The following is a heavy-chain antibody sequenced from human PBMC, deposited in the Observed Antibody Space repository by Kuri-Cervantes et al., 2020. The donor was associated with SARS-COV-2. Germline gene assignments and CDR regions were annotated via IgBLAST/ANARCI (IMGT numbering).Heavy chain of an antibody. Sequence: GSLRLSCAASGFTFSSYGMHWVRQAPGKGLEWVAVIWYDGSNKYYADSVKGRFTISRDNSKNTLYLQMNSLRAEDTAVYYCARAEKRTIFGVVNYYHYGMDVWGQGTTVTVSS. D-gene: IGHD3-3*01. CDR1: GFTFSSYG. J-gene: IGHJ6*02. CDR2: IWYDGSNK. V-gene: IGHV3-33*08. CDR3: ARAEKRTIFGVVNYYHYGMDV.